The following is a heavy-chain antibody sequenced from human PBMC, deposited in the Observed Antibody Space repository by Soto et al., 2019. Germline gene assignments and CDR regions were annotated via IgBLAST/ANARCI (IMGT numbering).Heavy chain of an antibody. CDR3: ATEMGATQGPFDN. CDR1: VFPFGANA. CDR2: LSNTGRRT. V-gene: IGHV3-23*01. D-gene: IGHD1-26*01. J-gene: IGHJ4*02. Sequence: RLSCVVSVFPFGANAMSWVRQAPGKGLEWVSGLSNTGRRTSYADSVKGRFNISRDNSENTVYLQMNSLRVEDTAVYYCATEMGATQGPFDNWGQGTLGTVSS.